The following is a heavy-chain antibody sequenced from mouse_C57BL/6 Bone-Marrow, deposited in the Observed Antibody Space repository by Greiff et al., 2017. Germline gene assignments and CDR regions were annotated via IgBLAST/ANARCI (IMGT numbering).Heavy chain of an antibody. CDR2: IYPSDSET. D-gene: IGHD1-1*01. J-gene: IGHJ4*01. V-gene: IGHV1-61*01. Sequence: QVQLQQPGAELVRPGSSVKLSCKASGYTFTSYWMDWVKQRPGQGLEWIGNIYPSDSETHYNQKFKDKATLTVDKSYSTAYMQLSSLTSEDSAVYYCARIGSSYNYYAMDYWGQGTSVTVSS. CDR1: GYTFTSYW. CDR3: ARIGSSYNYYAMDY.